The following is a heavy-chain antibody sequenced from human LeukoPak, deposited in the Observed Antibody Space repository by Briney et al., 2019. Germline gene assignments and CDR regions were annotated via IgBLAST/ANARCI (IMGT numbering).Heavy chain of an antibody. D-gene: IGHD6-19*01. CDR3: ARGEQWLVYAFDI. V-gene: IGHV4-59*01. J-gene: IGHJ3*02. CDR1: GGSISSYY. Sequence: SETLSLTCTVSGGSISSYYWSWIRQPAGKGLEWIGYIYYSGSTNYNPSLKSRVTISVDTSKNQFSLKLSSVTAADTAVYYCARGEQWLVYAFDIWGQGTMVTVSS. CDR2: IYYSGST.